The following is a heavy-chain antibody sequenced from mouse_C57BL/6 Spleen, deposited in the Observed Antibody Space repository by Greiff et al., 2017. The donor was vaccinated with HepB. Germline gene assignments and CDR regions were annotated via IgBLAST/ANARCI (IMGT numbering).Heavy chain of an antibody. V-gene: IGHV1-52*01. D-gene: IGHD3-3*01. J-gene: IGHJ2*01. CDR1: GYTFTSYW. CDR3: ARGGDVGYFDY. CDR2: IDPSDSET. Sequence: VQLQQPGAELVRPGSSVKLSCKASGYTFTSYWMHWVKQRPIQGLEWIGNIDPSDSETHYNQKFKDKATLTVDKSSSTAYMQLSSLTSEDSAVYYCARGGDVGYFDYGGQGTTLTVSS.